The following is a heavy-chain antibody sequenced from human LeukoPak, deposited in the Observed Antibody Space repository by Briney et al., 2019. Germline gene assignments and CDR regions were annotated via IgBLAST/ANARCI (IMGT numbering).Heavy chain of an antibody. CDR3: ARGNYDILTGWVRFDY. J-gene: IGHJ4*02. D-gene: IGHD3-9*01. V-gene: IGHV4-59*01. CDR1: GGSISSYY. Sequence: SETLSLTCTVSGGSISSYYWSWLRQPPGKGLEWIGYIYYSGSTNYNPSLKSRVTISVDTSKNQFPLKLSSVTAADTAVYYCARGNYDILTGWVRFDYWGQGTLATVSS. CDR2: IYYSGST.